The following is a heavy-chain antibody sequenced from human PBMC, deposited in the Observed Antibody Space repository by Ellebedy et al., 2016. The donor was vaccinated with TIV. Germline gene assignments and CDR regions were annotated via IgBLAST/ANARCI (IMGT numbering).Heavy chain of an antibody. CDR2: INTYTGKT. D-gene: IGHD3-10*01. J-gene: IGHJ5*02. CDR3: ARDQYYYSGRRNWFDP. Sequence: AASVKVSCKASGYIFSDFAIDWLRQAPGQGLEWMGWINTYTGKTTYARGFTGRFVFSLDTSVSTSYLQISSLKAEDPAVYYCARDQYYYSGRRNWFDPWGQGTQVTVSS. V-gene: IGHV7-4-1*02. CDR1: GYIFSDFA.